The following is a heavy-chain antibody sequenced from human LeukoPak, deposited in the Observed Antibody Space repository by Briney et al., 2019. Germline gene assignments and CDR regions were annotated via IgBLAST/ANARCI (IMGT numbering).Heavy chain of an antibody. CDR2: ISYDGSNK. Sequence: GGSLRLPCAASGFTFSSYAMHWVRQAPGKGLEWVAVISYDGSNKYYADSVKGRFTISRDNSKNTLYLQMNSLRAEDTAVYYCARAVPGIAVAGSFDYWGQGTLVTVSS. D-gene: IGHD6-19*01. J-gene: IGHJ4*02. V-gene: IGHV3-30*04. CDR3: ARAVPGIAVAGSFDY. CDR1: GFTFSSYA.